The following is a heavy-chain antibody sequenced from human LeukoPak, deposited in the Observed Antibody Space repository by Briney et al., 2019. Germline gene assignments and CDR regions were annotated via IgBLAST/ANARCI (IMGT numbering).Heavy chain of an antibody. CDR1: GYTFTGYY. CDR2: INPNSGGT. V-gene: IGHV1-2*02. D-gene: IGHD5-18*01. CDR3: ARPRQPSPHFDY. J-gene: IGHJ4*02. Sequence: ASVKVSCKASGYTFTGYYMHWVRQAPGQGLEWMRWINPNSGGTNYAQKFQGRVTMTRDTSISTAYMELSRLRSDDTAVYYCARPRQPSPHFDYWGRGTLVTVSS.